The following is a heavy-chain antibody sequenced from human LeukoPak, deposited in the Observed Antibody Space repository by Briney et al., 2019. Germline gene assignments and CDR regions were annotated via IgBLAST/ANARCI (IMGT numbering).Heavy chain of an antibody. V-gene: IGHV4-30-2*01. D-gene: IGHD6-19*01. CDR1: GGSISSGGYS. CDR3: ARAPGYSSGWPPYWYFDL. Sequence: PSETLSLTCAVSGGSISSGGYSWSWIRQPPGKGLEWIGYIYHSGSTYYNPSLKSRVTISVDTSKNQFSLKLSSVTAADTAVYYCARAPGYSSGWPPYWYFDLWGRGTLVTVSS. J-gene: IGHJ2*01. CDR2: IYHSGST.